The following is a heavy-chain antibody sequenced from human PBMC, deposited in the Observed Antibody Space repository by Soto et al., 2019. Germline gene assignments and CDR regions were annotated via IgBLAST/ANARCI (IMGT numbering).Heavy chain of an antibody. CDR1: GFTFNNYW. J-gene: IGHJ6*03. Sequence: EVQLVESGGGLVQPGGSLRLSCAASGFTFNNYWMHCVRQAPGEGLVWVSRMNSDGSSTNYADAVKGRFTISRDNAKNTLYLQMNTLRAEDTAVYYCARGAIYYYYMDVWGKGTTVTVSS. D-gene: IGHD2-2*01. CDR2: MNSDGSST. V-gene: IGHV3-74*01. CDR3: ARGAIYYYYMDV.